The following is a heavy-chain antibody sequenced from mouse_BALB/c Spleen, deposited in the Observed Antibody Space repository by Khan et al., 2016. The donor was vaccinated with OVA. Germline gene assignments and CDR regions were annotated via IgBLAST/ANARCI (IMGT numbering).Heavy chain of an antibody. V-gene: IGHV1-7*01. Sequence: QVQLKQSGAELANPGASVKMSCKASGYMFTSYWMHWVKQRPGQGLEWIGYINPSTGYTEYNQKFKDKATLTTDKSSSTVYLQLSSLTSEDSAVYYCTRRGLCGIFGYWGQGTLVTVSA. D-gene: IGHD1-1*02. CDR1: GYMFTSYW. J-gene: IGHJ3*01. CDR3: TRRGLCGIFGY. CDR2: INPSTGYT.